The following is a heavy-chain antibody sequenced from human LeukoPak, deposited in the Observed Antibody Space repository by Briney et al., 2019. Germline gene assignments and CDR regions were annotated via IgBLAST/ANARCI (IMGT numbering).Heavy chain of an antibody. CDR3: AKDKSSSSSGSMDV. Sequence: GRSLRLSCAASGFTFDDYAMHWVRQAPGKGLERVSGISWNSGSIGYADSVKGRFTISRDNAKNSLYLQMNSLRAEDTALYYCAKDKSSSSSGSMDVWGKGTTVTVSS. CDR1: GFTFDDYA. CDR2: ISWNSGSI. D-gene: IGHD6-6*01. J-gene: IGHJ6*03. V-gene: IGHV3-9*01.